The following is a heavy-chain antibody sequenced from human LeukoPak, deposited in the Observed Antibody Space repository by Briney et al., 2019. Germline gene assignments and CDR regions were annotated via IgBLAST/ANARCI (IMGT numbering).Heavy chain of an antibody. Sequence: SETLSLTCSVSGDSVSDFYWNWVRQSPGKGLEWIGNFHYTGSSNYNPSLESRVTMSIDRSRKQFFLRLNSVTAADTAVYYCVLAPNSNWFDFWGQGTLVTVSS. V-gene: IGHV4-59*08. CDR2: FHYTGSS. D-gene: IGHD2-8*01. J-gene: IGHJ5*01. CDR3: VLAPNSNWFDF. CDR1: GDSVSDFY.